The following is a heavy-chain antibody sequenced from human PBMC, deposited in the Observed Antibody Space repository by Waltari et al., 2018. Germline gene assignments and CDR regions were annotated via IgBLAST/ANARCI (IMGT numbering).Heavy chain of an antibody. J-gene: IGHJ3*02. D-gene: IGHD1-1*01. CDR1: GYTFTGYY. CDR3: FRLCPGLCLEAFDI. CDR2: INPNSGGT. V-gene: IGHV1-2*02. Sequence: QVQLVQSGAEVKKPGASVKVSCKASGYTFTGYYMHWVRQAPGQGLEWRGWINPNSGGTNYAQKFKGRVTMTRDTSISTAYMELSRLRSDDTAVYYCFRLCPGLCLEAFDIWGQGTMVTVSS.